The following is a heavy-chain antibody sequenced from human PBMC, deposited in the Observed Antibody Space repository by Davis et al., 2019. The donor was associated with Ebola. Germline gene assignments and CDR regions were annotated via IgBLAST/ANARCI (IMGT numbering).Heavy chain of an antibody. V-gene: IGHV3-30-3*01. CDR2: ISYDGSDQ. Sequence: GESLKISCAASGFTFSTYFMHWVRQAPGKGLEWVAVISYDGSDQYYADSVKGRFTISRDNSKNTLYLQMNSLRAEDTAVYYCARDPGYCSGGSCFLYYYYGMDVWGQGTTVTVSS. J-gene: IGHJ6*02. CDR3: ARDPGYCSGGSCFLYYYYGMDV. D-gene: IGHD2-15*01. CDR1: GFTFSTYF.